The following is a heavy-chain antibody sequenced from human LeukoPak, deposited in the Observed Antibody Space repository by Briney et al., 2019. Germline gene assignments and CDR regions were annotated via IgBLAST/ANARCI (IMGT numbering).Heavy chain of an antibody. CDR2: INPSGGST. Sequence: VASVKVSCKASGYTFTSYYMHWVRQAPGQGLEWMGIINPSGGSTSYAQKFQGRVTMTRDTSTSTVYMELSSLRSEDTAVYYCARDRTPHYYDSSGYSDAFDIWGQGTMVTVSS. CDR3: ARDRTPHYYDSSGYSDAFDI. D-gene: IGHD3-22*01. J-gene: IGHJ3*02. V-gene: IGHV1-46*01. CDR1: GYTFTSYY.